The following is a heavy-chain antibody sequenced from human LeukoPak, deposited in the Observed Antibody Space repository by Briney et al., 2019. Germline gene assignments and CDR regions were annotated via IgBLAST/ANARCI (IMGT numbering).Heavy chain of an antibody. CDR3: ARDDNRMLEHLDC. V-gene: IGHV3-30*03. CDR1: GFPFRSFG. Sequence: PGRSPRTSCSASGFPFRSFGKHWVRQAPGKGLEWVAVISYDGTNKFYGDSVKGRFTISRDNYKLYLQMNSLTTEDTAVYYCARDDNRMLEHLDCWGQGTLVTVSS. J-gene: IGHJ4*02. D-gene: IGHD1/OR15-1a*01. CDR2: ISYDGTNK.